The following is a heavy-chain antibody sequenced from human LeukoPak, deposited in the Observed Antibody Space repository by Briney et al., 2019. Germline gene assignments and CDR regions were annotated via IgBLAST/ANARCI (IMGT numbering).Heavy chain of an antibody. CDR2: IYNSGST. CDR3: VRAYDY. J-gene: IGHJ4*02. V-gene: IGHV4-34*01. CDR1: GGYFSGSN. Sequence: SETLSLTCAVYGGYFSGSNWSWIRQPPGKGLEWIGEIYNSGSTIYNPSLKSRVTISVDTSKNQFSLNLISVTAADTAVYYCVRAYDYWGQGTLVTVSS.